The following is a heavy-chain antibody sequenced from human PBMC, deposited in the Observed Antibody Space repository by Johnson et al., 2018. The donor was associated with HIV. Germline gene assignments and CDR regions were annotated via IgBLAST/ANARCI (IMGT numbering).Heavy chain of an antibody. Sequence: QVLLVESGGGVVQPGRSLRLSCAASGFTFSSYGMQWVRQAPGKGLEWVAVIWYDGSNKDYADSVKGRFTISRDNSKNTLYLQINSLRAEDTAVYYCARERGYSSVLWKLSEDAFDIWGRGTRVTVSS. V-gene: IGHV3-33*01. CDR1: GFTFSSYG. CDR2: IWYDGSNK. CDR3: ARERGYSSVLWKLSEDAFDI. D-gene: IGHD6-19*01. J-gene: IGHJ3*02.